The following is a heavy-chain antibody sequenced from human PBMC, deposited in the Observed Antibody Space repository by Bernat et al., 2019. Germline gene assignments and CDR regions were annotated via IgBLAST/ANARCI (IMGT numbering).Heavy chain of an antibody. CDR2: IYGDGVRT. CDR1: GFSFSSYW. CDR3: ARGSASAWTDDSFDI. D-gene: IGHD6-19*01. J-gene: IGHJ3*02. V-gene: IGHV3-74*01. Sequence: EVQLVESGGGLVQPGGSLRVSCAASGFSFSSYWMHWVRQAPGEGLVWVSCIYGDGVRTRDADSVKGRFTISRDNAKNTLYLQMNSLRDEDTAVYYCARGSASAWTDDSFDIWGQGTVVTVSS.